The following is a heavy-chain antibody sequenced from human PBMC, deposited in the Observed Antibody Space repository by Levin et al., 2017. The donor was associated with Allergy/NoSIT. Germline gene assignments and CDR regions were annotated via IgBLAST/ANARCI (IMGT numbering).Heavy chain of an antibody. D-gene: IGHD3-22*01. Sequence: GGSLRLSCAASGFTFSRYGMHWVRQAPGKGLEWVAVISSDGRIQHYADSVKGRFTISRDNSRNTVFLQMNSLRTEDTAVYYCAKEYDDSAYYITAVYWGQGTLVTVSS. CDR3: AKEYDDSAYYITAVY. V-gene: IGHV3-30*18. CDR2: ISSDGRIQ. CDR1: GFTFSRYG. J-gene: IGHJ4*02.